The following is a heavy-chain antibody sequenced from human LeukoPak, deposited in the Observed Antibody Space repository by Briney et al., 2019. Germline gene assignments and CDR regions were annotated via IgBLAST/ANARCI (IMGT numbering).Heavy chain of an antibody. D-gene: IGHD3-22*01. CDR3: AKDRDSSGYYYGY. J-gene: IGHJ4*02. CDR1: GFTFGVYT. V-gene: IGHV3-23*01. Sequence: GMSLRLSCAASGFTFGVYTMHWVRQAPAKGLEWVSAISGSGGSTYYADSVKGRFTISRDNSKNTLYLQMNSLRAEDTVVYYCAKDRDSSGYYYGYWGQGTLVTVSS. CDR2: ISGSGGST.